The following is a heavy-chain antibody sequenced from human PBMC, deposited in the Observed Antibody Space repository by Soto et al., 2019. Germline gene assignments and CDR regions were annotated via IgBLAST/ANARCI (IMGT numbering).Heavy chain of an antibody. CDR1: GFTFTRYS. Sequence: GGSLRLSCAASGFTFTRYSINWVRQAPGKGLEWVSSISSTTNYIYYADSMKGRFTVSRDNAKNSVYLEMNSLSAEDTAVYYCARESEDLTSNFDYWGQGTLVTSPQ. J-gene: IGHJ4*02. CDR3: ARESEDLTSNFDY. CDR2: ISSTTNYI. V-gene: IGHV3-21*01.